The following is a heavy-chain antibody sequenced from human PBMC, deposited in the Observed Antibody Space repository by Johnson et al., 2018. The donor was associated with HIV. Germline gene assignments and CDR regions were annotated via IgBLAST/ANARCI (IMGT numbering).Heavy chain of an antibody. CDR3: ARDTDYYDSSGYVGSAFDI. CDR2: ISYDGSNK. V-gene: IGHV3-30*04. Sequence: QVQLVESGGGVVQPGRSLRLSCAASGFTFSTYAMHWVRQAPGKGLEWVAVISYDGSNKYYADSVKGRFTISRDNAKNSLYLQMNSLRAEDTALYYCARDTDYYDSSGYVGSAFDIWGQGTMVTVSS. J-gene: IGHJ3*02. D-gene: IGHD3-22*01. CDR1: GFTFSTYA.